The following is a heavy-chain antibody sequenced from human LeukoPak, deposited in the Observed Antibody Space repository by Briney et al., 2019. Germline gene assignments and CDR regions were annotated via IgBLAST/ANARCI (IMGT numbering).Heavy chain of an antibody. V-gene: IGHV3-30*18. Sequence: GGSLRLSCAASGFTFSSYGMHWVRQAPGKGLEWVAVISYDGSNKYYADSVKGRFTISRDNSKNTLYLQMNSLRAEDTAVYYCAKDQWHGGYDNVHWGQGTLVTVSS. D-gene: IGHD5-12*01. J-gene: IGHJ4*02. CDR3: AKDQWHGGYDNVH. CDR2: ISYDGSNK. CDR1: GFTFSSYG.